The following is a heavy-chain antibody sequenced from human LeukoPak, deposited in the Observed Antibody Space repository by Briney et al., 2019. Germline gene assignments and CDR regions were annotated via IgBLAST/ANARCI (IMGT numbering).Heavy chain of an antibody. V-gene: IGHV3-23*01. D-gene: IGHD3-16*01. CDR1: GFNFDTYA. J-gene: IGHJ4*02. CDR3: VCDWGLDY. Sequence: GSLRLSCAASGFNFDTYAMGWVRQAPGKGLEWVSSVSGSTGDTLYADSVQGRFTISRDNSRSTLYLQMNSLRVEDTAFYHCVCDWGLDYWGQGTLVTVSS. CDR2: VSGSTGDT.